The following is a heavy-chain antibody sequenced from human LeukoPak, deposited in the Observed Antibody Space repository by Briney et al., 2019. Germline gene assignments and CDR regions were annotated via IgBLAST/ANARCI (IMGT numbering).Heavy chain of an antibody. V-gene: IGHV4-61*02. CDR2: IYTSGST. D-gene: IGHD2-8*02. CDR1: GGSISSGSYY. J-gene: IGHJ4*02. CDR3: ARVTTGGDVDY. Sequence: SQTLSLTCTVSGGSISSGSYYWSWIRQPAGKGLEWIRRIYTSGSTNYNPSLKSRVTISVDTSKNQFSLKLSSVTAADTAVYYCARVTTGGDVDYWGQGTLVTVSS.